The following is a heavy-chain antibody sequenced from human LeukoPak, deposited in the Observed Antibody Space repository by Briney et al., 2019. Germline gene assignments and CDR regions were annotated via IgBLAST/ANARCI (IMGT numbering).Heavy chain of an antibody. V-gene: IGHV1-69*13. Sequence: ASVKVSCKASGGTFSSYAISWVRQAPGQGLEWMGGIIPIFGTANYAQKFQGRVTITADESTSTAYMELSSLRSEDTAVYYCARDPYYYMDVWGKGTTVTVSS. CDR1: GGTFSSYA. J-gene: IGHJ6*03. CDR2: IIPIFGTA. CDR3: ARDPYYYMDV.